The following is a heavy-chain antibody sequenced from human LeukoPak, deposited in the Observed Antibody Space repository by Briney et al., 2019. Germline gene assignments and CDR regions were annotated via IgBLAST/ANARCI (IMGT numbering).Heavy chain of an antibody. CDR3: ARGPNYGGNSDFDY. V-gene: IGHV4-59*12. CDR2: IYYSGST. CDR1: GGSLSSYY. J-gene: IGHJ4*02. D-gene: IGHD4-17*01. Sequence: SETLSLTCTVSGGSLSSYYWSWIRQPPGKGLEWIGYIYYSGSTNYNPSLKSRVTISVDTSKNQFSLKLSSVTAADTAVYYCARGPNYGGNSDFDYWGQGTLVTVSS.